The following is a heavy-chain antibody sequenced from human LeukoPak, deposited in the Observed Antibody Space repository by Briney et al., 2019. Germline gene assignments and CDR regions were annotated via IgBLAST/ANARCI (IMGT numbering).Heavy chain of an antibody. Sequence: SETLSLTCAVYGGSFSGYYWSWIRQPPGKGLEWIGEINHSGSTNYNPSLKSRVTISVDTSKNQFSLKLSSVTASDTAVYYCSKGRSGYCTNGVCYTYFDYGAREPWSPSPQ. J-gene: IGHJ4*02. CDR1: GGSFSGYY. V-gene: IGHV4-34*01. CDR2: INHSGST. CDR3: SKGRSGYCTNGVCYTYFDY. D-gene: IGHD2-8*01.